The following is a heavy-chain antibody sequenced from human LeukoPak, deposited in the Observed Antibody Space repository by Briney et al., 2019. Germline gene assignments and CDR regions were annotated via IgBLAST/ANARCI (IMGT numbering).Heavy chain of an antibody. CDR1: GGSFSGYY. V-gene: IGHV4-34*01. J-gene: IGHJ5*02. D-gene: IGHD1-1*01. CDR3: ATDRGYNWNDQRFDP. Sequence: SETLSLTCAVYGGSFSGYYWSWIRQPPGKGLEWIGEINHSGSTNYNPSLKSRVTISMDTSKNQFSLKLSSVTAADTAVHYCATDRGYNWNDQRFDPWGQGTLVTVSS. CDR2: INHSGST.